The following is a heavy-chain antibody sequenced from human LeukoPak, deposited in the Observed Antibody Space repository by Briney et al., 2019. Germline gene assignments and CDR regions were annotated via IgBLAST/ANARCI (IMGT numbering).Heavy chain of an antibody. CDR3: ARAYYDSGGYYYDY. CDR1: GFTFSTSP. J-gene: IGHJ4*02. Sequence: GRSLRLSCAASGFTFSTSPMPWVRQAPGKGLEYVSAISSTGGSTYYANSVKGRFTISRDNSKNTLYLQMGSLRAEDMAVYYCARAYYDSGGYYYDYWGQGTLVTVSS. D-gene: IGHD3-22*01. CDR2: ISSTGGST. V-gene: IGHV3-64*01.